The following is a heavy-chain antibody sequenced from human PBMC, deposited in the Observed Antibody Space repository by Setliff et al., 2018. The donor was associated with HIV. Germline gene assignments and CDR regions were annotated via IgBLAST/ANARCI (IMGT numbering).Heavy chain of an antibody. CDR3: AKTSPKDGYSSDI. CDR2: INPTSGNT. J-gene: IGHJ4*02. V-gene: IGHV1-46*01. CDR1: GYTFPSFY. Sequence: ASVKVSCKASGYTFPSFYVHWVRQAPGQGLEWMGIINPTSGNTTYAQNFQGRVTLTRDTSTSTVYMELSRLKSEDTAVYYCAKTSPKDGYSSDIWGQGTPVTV. D-gene: IGHD4-4*01.